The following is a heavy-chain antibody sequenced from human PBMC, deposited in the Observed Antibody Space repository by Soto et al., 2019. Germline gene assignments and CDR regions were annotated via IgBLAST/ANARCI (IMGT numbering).Heavy chain of an antibody. Sequence: PSETLSLTCTVSGGSISSGGYYWNWIRQHPGKGLEWIGYIYYSGGTYYSPSLNSRLTISIDTSKNQFSLELTSVTAADTAVYYCARGDYNTYIRSNWFGPGAREPWSPSPQ. CDR3: ARGDYNTYIRSNWFGP. CDR1: GGSISSGGYY. V-gene: IGHV4-31*03. CDR2: IYYSGGT. D-gene: IGHD4-4*01. J-gene: IGHJ5*02.